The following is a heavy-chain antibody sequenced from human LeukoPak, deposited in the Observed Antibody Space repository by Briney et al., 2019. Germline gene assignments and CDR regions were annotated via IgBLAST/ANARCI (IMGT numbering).Heavy chain of an antibody. Sequence: ASVKVSCKASGYTFTSYGISWVRQAPGQGLEWMGWISAYNGNTNYAQKLQGRVTMTTDTSTSTAYMELRSLRSDDTAVYYCARGVLRYFDWFLPDEYWGQGTLVTVSS. CDR3: ARGVLRYFDWFLPDEY. CDR1: GYTFTSYG. J-gene: IGHJ4*02. D-gene: IGHD3-9*01. V-gene: IGHV1-18*01. CDR2: ISAYNGNT.